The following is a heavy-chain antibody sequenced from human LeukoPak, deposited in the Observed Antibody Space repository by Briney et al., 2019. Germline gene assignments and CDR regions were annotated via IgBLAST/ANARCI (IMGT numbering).Heavy chain of an antibody. V-gene: IGHV4-39*07. Sequence: PSETLSLTCTVSGGSISSSSYYWGWIRQPPGKGLEWIGSTYYSGSTYYNPSLKSRVTISVDTSKNQFSLKLSSVTAADTAVYYCARPHYYGSGSYYKGGDYYYYGMDVWGQGTTVTASS. CDR1: GGSISSSSYY. CDR3: ARPHYYGSGSYYKGGDYYYYGMDV. CDR2: TYYSGST. J-gene: IGHJ6*02. D-gene: IGHD3-10*01.